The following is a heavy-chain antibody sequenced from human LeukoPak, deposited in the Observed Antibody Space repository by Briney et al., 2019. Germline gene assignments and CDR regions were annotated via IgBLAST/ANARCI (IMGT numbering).Heavy chain of an antibody. V-gene: IGHV3-23*01. CDR3: ALYYDSSGSTDHLHY. CDR1: GFTFSIHA. CDR2: NSGSGGAT. D-gene: IGHD3-22*01. J-gene: IGHJ4*02. Sequence: GRSLSPSCAPSGFTFSIHAMGWVRHAPGGGPEWVSLNSGSGGATTYAHSVKGRFTISRNTPKNTLYLQMNSLRADDTAVYYCALYYDSSGSTDHLHYWGQGTLVTVSS.